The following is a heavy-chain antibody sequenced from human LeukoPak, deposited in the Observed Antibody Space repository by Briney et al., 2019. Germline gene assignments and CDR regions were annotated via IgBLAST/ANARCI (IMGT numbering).Heavy chain of an antibody. V-gene: IGHV3-30-3*01. CDR1: GFTFNNYA. D-gene: IGHD3-22*01. Sequence: GGSLRLSCAASGFTFNNYAMYWVRQAPGMGLEWEALILYDGSDKYYADSVKGRFTISRDNSKNTLYLQMNSLRIEDSAVYYCARVSTLFYESGGYYVNWFDPWGQGTLVTVSS. CDR2: ILYDGSDK. CDR3: ARVSTLFYESGGYYVNWFDP. J-gene: IGHJ5*02.